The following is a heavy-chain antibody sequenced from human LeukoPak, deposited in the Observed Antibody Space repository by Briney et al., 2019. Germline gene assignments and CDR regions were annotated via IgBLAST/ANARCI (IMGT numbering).Heavy chain of an antibody. J-gene: IGHJ4*02. CDR3: ARDSPAAGTDY. Sequence: SEALSLNCAVSGGSISRGGYSWSWIRQPPGKGLEWIGYIYHSGSTYYNPSLKSRVTISVDRSKNQFSLKLSSVTAADTAVYYCARDSPAAGTDYWGQGTLVTVSS. D-gene: IGHD6-13*01. CDR1: GGSISRGGYS. V-gene: IGHV4-30-2*01. CDR2: IYHSGST.